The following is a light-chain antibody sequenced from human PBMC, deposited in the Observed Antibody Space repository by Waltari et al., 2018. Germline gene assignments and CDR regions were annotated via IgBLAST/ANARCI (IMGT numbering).Light chain of an antibody. CDR3: QVWDSSSDHVI. V-gene: IGLV3-21*02. Sequence: YELTQPPPVSVAPGQTARITCGGSNIGAKSVVWYQQRPGQAPVLVVYDDNDRPSGIPERLSGSNSGNTATLTISRVEDGDEADYYCQVWDSSSDHVIFGGGTKLTVL. CDR1: NIGAKS. CDR2: DDN. J-gene: IGLJ2*01.